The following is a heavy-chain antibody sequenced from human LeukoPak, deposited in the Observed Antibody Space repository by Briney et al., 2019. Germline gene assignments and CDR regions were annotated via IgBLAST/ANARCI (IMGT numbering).Heavy chain of an antibody. CDR2: ISGSNHI. CDR3: ARDYEGYSSGQLIDY. Sequence: PGGSLRLSCAASGFTFSTYSMNWVRQAPGKGLEWVSSISGSNHIYYADSVKGRFIISRDNAKNSLYLQMNSLRAEDTAVYYCARDYEGYSSGQLIDYWGQGTLVTVSS. J-gene: IGHJ4*02. D-gene: IGHD3-22*01. V-gene: IGHV3-21*06. CDR1: GFTFSTYS.